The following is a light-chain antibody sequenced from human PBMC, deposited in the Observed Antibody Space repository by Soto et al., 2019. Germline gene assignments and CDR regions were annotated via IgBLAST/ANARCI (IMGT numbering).Light chain of an antibody. J-gene: IGKJ4*01. CDR1: QSVSSN. CDR3: QQPSNWPLT. V-gene: IGKV3-11*01. Sequence: IGLIQSPATVSLSPGERATLSCRASQSVSSNLAWYQQNPGQAPRLLIFDASNRATGIPARFSGSGSGTDFILTISSLEPEDFAVYYCQQPSNWPLTFGGGTKVDIK. CDR2: DAS.